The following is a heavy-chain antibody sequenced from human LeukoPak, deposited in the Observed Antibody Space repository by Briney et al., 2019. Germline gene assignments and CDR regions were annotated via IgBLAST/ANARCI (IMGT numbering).Heavy chain of an antibody. V-gene: IGHV3-7*01. D-gene: IGHD2-21*01. CDR2: IKQDGSEK. CDR3: ARVSPSIDIVVPGENDY. Sequence: PGGSLRLSCAASGFTFSSYWMSWVRQAPGKGLEWVANIKQDGSEKYYVDSVKGRFTISRDNAKNSLYLQMNSLRAEDTAVYYCARVSPSIDIVVPGENDYWGQGTLVTVSS. J-gene: IGHJ4*02. CDR1: GFTFSSYW.